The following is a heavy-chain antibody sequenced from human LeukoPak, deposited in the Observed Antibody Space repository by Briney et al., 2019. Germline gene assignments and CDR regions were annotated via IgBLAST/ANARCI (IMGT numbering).Heavy chain of an antibody. CDR3: ARHWNLLYYFDY. J-gene: IGHJ4*01. D-gene: IGHD1-1*01. CDR2: IYYSGST. V-gene: IGHV4-39*01. CDR1: GGSISSSSYY. Sequence: SETLSLTCTVSGGSISSSSYYWGWIRQPPGKGLEWIGSIYYSGSTYYNPSLKSRVTISVDTSKNQFSLNLTSVTAADTAVYYCARHWNLLYYFDYWGHGTLVTVSS.